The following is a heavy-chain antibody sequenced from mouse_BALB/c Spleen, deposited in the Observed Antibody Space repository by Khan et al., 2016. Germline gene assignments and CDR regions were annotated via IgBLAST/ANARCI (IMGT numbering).Heavy chain of an antibody. CDR3: ARRRGAHWYFDV. V-gene: IGHV9-3-1*01. J-gene: IGHJ1*01. CDR2: INTYSGEP. Sequence: QIQLVQSGPELKKPGETVKISCKASGYTFRNYGMNWVKQAPGKGLKWMGWINTYSGEPTYADDFKGRFAFSLETSASTAYLQINNLKNGDTATYSCARRRGAHWYFDVWGAGTTVTVSS. CDR1: GYTFRNYG.